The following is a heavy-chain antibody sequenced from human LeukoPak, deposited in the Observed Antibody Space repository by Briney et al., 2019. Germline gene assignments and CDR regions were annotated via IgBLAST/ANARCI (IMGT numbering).Heavy chain of an antibody. CDR1: GGSISSGSYY. CDR2: IYTSGST. J-gene: IGHJ4*02. CDR3: ARDLGHDYGGNPRPYYFDY. V-gene: IGHV4-61*02. D-gene: IGHD4-23*01. Sequence: SETLSLTCSVSGGSISSGSYYWSWIRQPAGKGLEWIGRIYTSGSTNYNPSLKSRVTMSVDTSKNQFSLKLSSVTAADTAVYYCARDLGHDYGGNPRPYYFDYWGQGTLVTVSS.